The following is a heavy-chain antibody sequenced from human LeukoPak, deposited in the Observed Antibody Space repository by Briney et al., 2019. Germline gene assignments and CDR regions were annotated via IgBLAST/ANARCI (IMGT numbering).Heavy chain of an antibody. Sequence: PSETLSLTCAVYGGSFSGYYWSWIRQPPGKGLEWIGEINHSGSTNYNPSLKSRVTISVDTSKNQFSLKLSSVTAADTAVYYCARGRTLWFGEDGVDVWGQGTTVTVSS. CDR1: GGSFSGYY. V-gene: IGHV4-34*01. CDR2: INHSGST. CDR3: ARGRTLWFGEDGVDV. J-gene: IGHJ6*02. D-gene: IGHD3-10*01.